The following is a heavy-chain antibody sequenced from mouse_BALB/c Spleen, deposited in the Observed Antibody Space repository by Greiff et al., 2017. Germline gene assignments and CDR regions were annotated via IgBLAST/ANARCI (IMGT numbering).Heavy chain of an antibody. J-gene: IGHJ4*01. CDR2: INSNGGST. D-gene: IGHD2-4*01. Sequence: EVKLVESGGGLVQPGGSLKLSCAASGFTFSSYGMSWVRQTPDKRLELVATINSNGGSTYYPDSVKGRFTISRDNAKNTLYLQMSSLKSEDTAMYYCARDTMIYAMDYWGQGTSVTVSS. V-gene: IGHV5-6-3*01. CDR1: GFTFSSYG. CDR3: ARDTMIYAMDY.